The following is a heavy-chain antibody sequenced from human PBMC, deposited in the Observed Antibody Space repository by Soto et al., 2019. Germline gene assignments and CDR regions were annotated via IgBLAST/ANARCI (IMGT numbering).Heavy chain of an antibody. V-gene: IGHV3-23*01. D-gene: IGHD2-2*03. J-gene: IGHJ6*02. CDR2: ISGSGGST. CDR1: GFTFSSYA. Sequence: QSGGSLRLSCAASGFTFSSYAMSWVRQAPGKGLEWVSAISGSGGSTYYADSVKGRFTISRDNSKNTLYLQMNSLRAEDTAVYYCAKMLAIVVVPAAPFARLGMDVWGQGTTVTVSS. CDR3: AKMLAIVVVPAAPFARLGMDV.